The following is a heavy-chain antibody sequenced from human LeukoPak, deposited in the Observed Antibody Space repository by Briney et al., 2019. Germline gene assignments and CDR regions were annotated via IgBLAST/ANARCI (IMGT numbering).Heavy chain of an antibody. V-gene: IGHV4-39*01. CDR3: AGLLNGGASHWFDP. D-gene: IGHD7-27*01. CDR2: IYHSGST. Sequence: SETLSLTCTVSGASISNTGYYWGWIRQPPGKALEWIGNIYHSGSTYYSPSLKSRVTLSVDTSKNQFSLKLSSVTAADTAVYYCAGLLNGGASHWFDPWGQGTLVTVSS. CDR1: GASISNTGYY. J-gene: IGHJ5*02.